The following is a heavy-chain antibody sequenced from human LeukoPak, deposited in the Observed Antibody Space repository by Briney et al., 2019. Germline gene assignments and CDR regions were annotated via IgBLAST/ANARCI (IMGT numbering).Heavy chain of an antibody. J-gene: IGHJ6*03. CDR1: GGSFSGYY. CDR3: VRVSGYDYNYYYYYMDV. CDR2: INHSGST. V-gene: IGHV4-34*01. D-gene: IGHD5-12*01. Sequence: SETLSLTCAVYGGSFSGYYWSWIRQPPGKGLEWIGEINHSGSTNYNPSLKSRVTISVDTSKNQFSLKLSSVTAADTAVYYCVRVSGYDYNYYYYYMDVWGKGTTVTISS.